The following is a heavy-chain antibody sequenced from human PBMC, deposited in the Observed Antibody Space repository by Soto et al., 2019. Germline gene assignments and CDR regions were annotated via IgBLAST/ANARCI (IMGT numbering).Heavy chain of an antibody. CDR3: TAVDNTAWRRDY. D-gene: IGHD1-1*01. CDR2: IKSKNMGGTT. J-gene: IGHJ4*02. CDR1: GFPFVNPG. V-gene: IGHV3-15*07. Sequence: EVQLVESGGDWVKPGGPLRLSCAASGFPFVNPGRNWVPRAPGKGRGWVGRIKSKNMGGTTDYAAPVKGRFTISRDDSKNTLHLQMDSLKTEDTGVYYCTAVDNTAWRRDYWGQGTLVTVSS.